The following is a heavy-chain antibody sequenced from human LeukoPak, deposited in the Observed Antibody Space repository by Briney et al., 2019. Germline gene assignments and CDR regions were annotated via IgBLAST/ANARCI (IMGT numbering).Heavy chain of an antibody. J-gene: IGHJ3*01. CDR3: ARGRSALDV. Sequence: GGSLRLSCAASGFTFSSNTMNWVRQAPGKGLEWVSSISRTGSDIFYADSLKGRFTISRDNAKNSLYLQMNSLRTEDTAVYYCARGRSALDVWGQGTMVTVSS. V-gene: IGHV3-21*01. CDR1: GFTFSSNT. CDR2: ISRTGSDI.